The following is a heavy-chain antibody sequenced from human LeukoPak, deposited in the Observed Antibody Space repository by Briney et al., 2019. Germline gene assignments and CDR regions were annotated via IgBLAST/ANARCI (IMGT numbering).Heavy chain of an antibody. CDR3: AKSAAISGSLLNAFDI. D-gene: IGHD1-26*01. J-gene: IGHJ3*02. V-gene: IGHV3-9*03. CDR1: GFTFDDYA. CDR2: ISWNSGSI. Sequence: GRSLRLSCAASGFTFDDYAMHRVRQAPGKGLEWVSGISWNSGSIGYADSVKGRFTISRDNAKNSLYLQMNSLRAEDMALYYCAKSAAISGSLLNAFDIWGQGTMVTVSS.